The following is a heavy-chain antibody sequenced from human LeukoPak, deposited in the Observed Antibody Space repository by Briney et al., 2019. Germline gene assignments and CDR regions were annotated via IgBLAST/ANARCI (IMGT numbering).Heavy chain of an antibody. CDR3: ATPMANNFDAFDI. Sequence: ASVKVSCKVSGYSLTELSMHWVRQAPTQGLEWMGWMNRENGNTGYAQKFPGRVTMTRHAPTNTAYMELTTQRSEYTAEYLCATPMANNFDAFDIWGQGLRVTVSS. V-gene: IGHV1-8*01. CDR2: MNRENGNT. J-gene: IGHJ3*02. CDR1: GYSLTELS. D-gene: IGHD5-24*01.